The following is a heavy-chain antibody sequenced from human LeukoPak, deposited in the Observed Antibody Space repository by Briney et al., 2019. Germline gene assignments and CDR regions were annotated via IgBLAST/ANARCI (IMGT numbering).Heavy chain of an antibody. CDR2: IRYDGSNK. J-gene: IGHJ6*03. CDR1: GFTFSRYG. V-gene: IGHV3-30*02. Sequence: GGSLRLSCAASGFTFSRYGMHWVRQAPGKGLEWVALIRYDGSNKNDADSVKGRFTISRDNSKNTLYLQMNSLRAEDTAVYYCAKTSDYDSSGYFNYYYYYYMDVWGKGTTVTVSS. CDR3: AKTSDYDSSGYFNYYYYYYMDV. D-gene: IGHD3-22*01.